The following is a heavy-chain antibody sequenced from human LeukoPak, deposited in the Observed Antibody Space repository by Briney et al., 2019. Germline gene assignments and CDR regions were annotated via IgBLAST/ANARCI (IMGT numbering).Heavy chain of an antibody. CDR2: ILPGDFDT. CDR3: ARGPYLGSGWNWFDP. V-gene: IGHV5-51*01. CDR1: GYTFSSYY. Sequence: GESLKISCQGSGYTFSSYYIAWVRQMPGKGLEWMGLILPGDFDTRYSPSFQGQVTISVDKSISTAYLQWSSLKASDTAMYYCARGPYLGSGWNWFDPWGQGTLVTVSS. D-gene: IGHD3-10*01. J-gene: IGHJ5*02.